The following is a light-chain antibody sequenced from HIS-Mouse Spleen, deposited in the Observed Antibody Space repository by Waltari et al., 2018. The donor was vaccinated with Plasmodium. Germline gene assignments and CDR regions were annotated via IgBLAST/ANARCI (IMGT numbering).Light chain of an antibody. Sequence: EIVMTQSPATLSVSPGERATLSCRASQSVSSNLAWYQQKPGHPPSLLIYGASTRATGIPARFSGSGSGTEFTLTISSLQSEDFAVYYCQQYNNWSFTFGPGTKVDIK. J-gene: IGKJ3*01. CDR1: QSVSSN. V-gene: IGKV3-15*01. CDR2: GAS. CDR3: QQYNNWSFT.